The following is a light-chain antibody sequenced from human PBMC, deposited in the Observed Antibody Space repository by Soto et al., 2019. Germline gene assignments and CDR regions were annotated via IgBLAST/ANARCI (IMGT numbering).Light chain of an antibody. J-gene: IGLJ2*01. CDR2: EVI. CDR3: SSFTSTSTVI. Sequence: QSVLTQPASVSGSLGQSITISCTGTSSDIGGHNYVSWYQLHPGKAPKVLIFEVIKRPSGVSTRFSGSKSGNMASLTISGLRPEDEGGYYCSSFTSTSTVILGGGTKLTVL. CDR1: SSDIGGHNY. V-gene: IGLV2-14*01.